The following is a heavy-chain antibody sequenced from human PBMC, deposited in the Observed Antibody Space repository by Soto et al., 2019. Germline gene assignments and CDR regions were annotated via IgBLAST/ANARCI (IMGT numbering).Heavy chain of an antibody. CDR3: ARRWGSAADY. J-gene: IGHJ4*02. V-gene: IGHV4-59*08. CDR1: GGSISSYY. Sequence: LSLTCTVSGGSISSYYWSWIRQPPGKGLEWIGYIYYSGSTNYNPSLKSRVTISVDTSKNQFSLKLSSVTAADTAVYYCARRWGSAADYWGQGTLVTVSS. CDR2: IYYSGST. D-gene: IGHD2-15*01.